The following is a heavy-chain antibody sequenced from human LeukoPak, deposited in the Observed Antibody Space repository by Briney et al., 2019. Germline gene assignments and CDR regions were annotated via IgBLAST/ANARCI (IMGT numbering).Heavy chain of an antibody. Sequence: GGSLRLSCAGSGFIFNNYAMHWVRQPPGKGLEWVSGISWNSGSIDYADSVKGRFTISRDNAKNSLYLQMNSLRVEDTAFYYCAKDVSYDSSGYYVNWGQGTLVTVSS. CDR3: AKDVSYDSSGYYVN. CDR2: ISWNSGSI. J-gene: IGHJ4*02. V-gene: IGHV3-9*01. D-gene: IGHD3-22*01. CDR1: GFIFNNYA.